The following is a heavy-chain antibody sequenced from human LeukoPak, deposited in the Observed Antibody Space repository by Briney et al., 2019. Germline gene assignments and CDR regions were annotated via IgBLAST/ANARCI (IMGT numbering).Heavy chain of an antibody. D-gene: IGHD6-19*01. V-gene: IGHV1-2*06. CDR2: INPNSGDT. Sequence: ASVKVSCKTSGYIFTGYYMHWVRQAPGQGLEWMGRINPNSGDTNYAQNFQGRVTMTRDTSISTAYMELSRLRSDDTAVYFCARDVGSAWYRTLDYWGQGTLVTVSS. J-gene: IGHJ4*02. CDR1: GYIFTGYY. CDR3: ARDVGSAWYRTLDY.